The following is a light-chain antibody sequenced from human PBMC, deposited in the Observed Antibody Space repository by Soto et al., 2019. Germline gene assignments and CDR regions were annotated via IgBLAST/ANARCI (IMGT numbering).Light chain of an antibody. V-gene: IGKV3-20*01. CDR1: QSVTSNY. Sequence: EIVLTQSPGTLSLSPGERATLSCGASQSVTSNYLAWYQQKPGQAPRILIFAASSRATGIPDRFSGSGSGTEFTLTISSLQSEDFAVYYCQQYNNWPPITFGQGTRLEI. J-gene: IGKJ5*01. CDR3: QQYNNWPPIT. CDR2: AAS.